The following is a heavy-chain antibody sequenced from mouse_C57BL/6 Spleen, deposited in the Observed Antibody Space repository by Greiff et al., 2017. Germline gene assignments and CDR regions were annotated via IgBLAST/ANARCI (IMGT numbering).Heavy chain of an antibody. Sequence: QVQLQQPGAELVKPGASVKMSCKASGYTFTSYWITWVKQRPGQGLEWIGDIYPGSGSTNYNEKFKSKATLTVDTSSSTAYRQLSSLTSEDSAVYYCARGGDYYGSSPYFDYWGQGTTLTVSS. V-gene: IGHV1-55*01. CDR3: ARGGDYYGSSPYFDY. D-gene: IGHD1-1*01. CDR2: IYPGSGST. CDR1: GYTFTSYW. J-gene: IGHJ2*01.